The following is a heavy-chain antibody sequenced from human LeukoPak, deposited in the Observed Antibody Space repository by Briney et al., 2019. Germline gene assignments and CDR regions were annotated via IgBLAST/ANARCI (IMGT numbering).Heavy chain of an antibody. CDR2: ISGSGGST. CDR3: AKPYSSGWRPFDY. J-gene: IGHJ4*02. D-gene: IGHD6-19*01. Sequence: PGGSLRLSCAASGFTFSSYGMSWVRQAPGKGLEWVSAISGSGGSTYYADSVKGRFTISRDNSKNTLYLQMNSLRAEDTAVYYCAKPYSSGWRPFDYWGQGTLVTVSS. V-gene: IGHV3-23*01. CDR1: GFTFSSYG.